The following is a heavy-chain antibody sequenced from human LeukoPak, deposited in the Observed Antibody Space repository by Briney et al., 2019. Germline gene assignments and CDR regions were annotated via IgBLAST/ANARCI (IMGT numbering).Heavy chain of an antibody. CDR1: GYSISSGYD. CDR3: ARGTYYGGTLFHY. V-gene: IGHV4-38-2*02. Sequence: SETLSLTCTVSGYSISSGYDWGWMRQAPGKGLEWLGSISQSGNTYNNPSLKSRVTLSVDTSKNQVSLKLTSVSAADTAVYYCARGTYYGGTLFHYWGQGTLVTVSS. D-gene: IGHD4-23*01. CDR2: ISQSGNT. J-gene: IGHJ4*02.